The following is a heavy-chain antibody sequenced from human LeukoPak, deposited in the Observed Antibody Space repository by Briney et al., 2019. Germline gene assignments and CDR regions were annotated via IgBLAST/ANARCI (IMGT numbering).Heavy chain of an antibody. CDR3: ARDIYDSSGYYSDY. D-gene: IGHD3-22*01. V-gene: IGHV3-53*01. CDR1: GFTLSSNY. J-gene: IGHJ4*02. Sequence: PGGSLRLSCAASGFTLSSNYMSWVRQAPGQGLVWVSVVYSGGSTYYADSVKGRFTISRDNSKNTLYLQMNSLRAEDTAVYYCARDIYDSSGYYSDYWGQGTLVTVSS. CDR2: VYSGGST.